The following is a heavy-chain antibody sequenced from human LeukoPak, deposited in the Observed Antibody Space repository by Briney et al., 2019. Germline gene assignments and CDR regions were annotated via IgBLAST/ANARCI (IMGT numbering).Heavy chain of an antibody. CDR1: GFTFSSYA. Sequence: GGSLRLSCAASGFTFSSYAMSWVRQAPGKGLEWVSVISGSGGSTYYADSVKGRFTISRDNSKNTLYLQMNSLRAEDTAVYYCAKDYDGIGWSNWFDPWGQGTLVTVSS. CDR3: AKDYDGIGWSNWFDP. CDR2: ISGSGGST. D-gene: IGHD6-19*01. V-gene: IGHV3-23*01. J-gene: IGHJ5*02.